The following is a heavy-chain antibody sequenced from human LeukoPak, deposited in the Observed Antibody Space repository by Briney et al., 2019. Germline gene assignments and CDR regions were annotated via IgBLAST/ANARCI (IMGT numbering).Heavy chain of an antibody. Sequence: GASVKVSCKASGYTFTGYYMHWVRQAPGQGLEWMGWVNPNSGGTNYAQKFQCRVIMARDTSISTDYMELSRLRSADTAVYYCARGGRSGDADYWGQGTLVTVSS. J-gene: IGHJ4*02. CDR3: ARGGRSGDADY. CDR2: VNPNSGGT. CDR1: GYTFTGYY. D-gene: IGHD4-17*01. V-gene: IGHV1-2*02.